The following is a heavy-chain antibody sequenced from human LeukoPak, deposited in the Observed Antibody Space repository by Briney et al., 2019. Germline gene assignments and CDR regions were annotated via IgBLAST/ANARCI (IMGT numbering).Heavy chain of an antibody. V-gene: IGHV3-30*05. CDR3: ARDTSLGYCDY. D-gene: IGHD7-27*01. Sequence: QTGGSLRLSCEASGFTFSVHGMHWVRQAPGKGLECLTIISHDGSGKWYADSVKGRFSISRDNSRNTVYLQMNSLRTDGTATYYCARDTSLGYCDYWGQGTQVTVSS. J-gene: IGHJ4*02. CDR2: ISHDGSGK. CDR1: GFTFSVHG.